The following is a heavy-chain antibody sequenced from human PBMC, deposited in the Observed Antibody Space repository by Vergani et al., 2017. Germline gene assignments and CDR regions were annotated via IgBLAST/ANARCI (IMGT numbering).Heavy chain of an antibody. CDR3: ARSGDPEPPYYFDY. Sequence: QLQLQESGPGLVKPSETLSLTCTVSGGSISSSSYYWGWIRQPPGKGLEWIGSIYYSGSTYYNPSLKSRGTISVDTSKNQFSLKLSSGTAADTAVYYCARSGDPEPPYYFDYWGQGTLVTVSS. J-gene: IGHJ4*02. V-gene: IGHV4-39*01. CDR1: GGSISSSSYY. D-gene: IGHD3-10*01. CDR2: IYYSGST.